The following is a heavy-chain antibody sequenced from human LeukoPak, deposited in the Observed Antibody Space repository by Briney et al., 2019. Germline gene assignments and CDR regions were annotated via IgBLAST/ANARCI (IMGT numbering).Heavy chain of an antibody. J-gene: IGHJ2*01. V-gene: IGHV4-59*12. Sequence: SETLSLTCTVSGGSISNYYWSWIRQPPGKGLEWIGYIYYSGSTNCNPSLKSRVTISADTSKNQFSLKLSSVTAADTAVYYCARLRRRGRYFDLWGRGTLVTVSS. D-gene: IGHD1-14*01. CDR3: ARLRRRGRYFDL. CDR2: IYYSGST. CDR1: GGSISNYY.